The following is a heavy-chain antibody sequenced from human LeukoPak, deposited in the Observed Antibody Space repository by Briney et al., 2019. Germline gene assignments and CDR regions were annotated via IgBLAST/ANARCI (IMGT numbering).Heavy chain of an antibody. D-gene: IGHD3-22*01. CDR1: GFTFSSYS. CDR2: ISSSSSYI. J-gene: IGHJ4*02. V-gene: IGHV3-21*01. Sequence: PGGSLRLSCAASGFTFSSYSMNWVRQAPGKGLEWVSSISSSSSYIYYADSVKGRFTISRDNAKNTLYLQMNSLRAEDTAVYYCVKEGDDSTGYFYLYFDFWGQGTLVTVSS. CDR3: VKEGDDSTGYFYLYFDF.